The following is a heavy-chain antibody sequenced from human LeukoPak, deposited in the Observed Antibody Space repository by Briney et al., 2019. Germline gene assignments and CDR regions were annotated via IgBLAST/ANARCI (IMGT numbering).Heavy chain of an antibody. CDR2: ISSNGGST. V-gene: IGHV3-64D*09. J-gene: IGHJ4*02. CDR3: VKTADVDTAMVTFDY. CDR1: GFTFSSYA. Sequence: PGGSLRLSCSASGFTFSSYAMHWVRQAPGKGLEYVSAISSNGGSTYYADSVKGRFTISRDNSKNTLYLQMSSLRAEDTAVCYCVKTADVDTAMVTFDYWGQGTLVTVSS. D-gene: IGHD5-18*01.